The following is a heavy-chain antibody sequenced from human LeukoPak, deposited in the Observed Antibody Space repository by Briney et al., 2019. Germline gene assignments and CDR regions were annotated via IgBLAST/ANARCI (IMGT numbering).Heavy chain of an antibody. CDR2: ISSSGSTI. CDR3: ARWVVAGDYFDY. CDR1: GFTFSSYE. J-gene: IGHJ4*02. Sequence: GGSLRLSCAASGFTFSSYEMNWVRQAPGKGLEWVSYISSSGSTIYYADSVKGRFTISRDNAKNSLYLQMNSLRAEDTAVYYCARWVVAGDYFDYWGQGTLVTVSS. D-gene: IGHD2-15*01. V-gene: IGHV3-48*03.